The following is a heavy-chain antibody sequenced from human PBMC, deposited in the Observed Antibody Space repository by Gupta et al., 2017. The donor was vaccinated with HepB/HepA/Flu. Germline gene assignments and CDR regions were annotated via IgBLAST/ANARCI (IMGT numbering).Heavy chain of an antibody. D-gene: IGHD3-22*01. CDR1: GFTFSSYG. V-gene: IGHV3-33*01. CDR3: ARDRFPTDSSGDIDY. J-gene: IGHJ4*02. CDR2: IWYDGSNK. Sequence: QVQLVESGGGVVQPGRSLRLSCAASGFTFSSYGMHWVRQAPGKGLEGVAVIWYDGSNKYYADSVKGRFTISRDNSKNTLYLQMNSLRAEDTAVYYCARDRFPTDSSGDIDYWGQGTLVTVSS.